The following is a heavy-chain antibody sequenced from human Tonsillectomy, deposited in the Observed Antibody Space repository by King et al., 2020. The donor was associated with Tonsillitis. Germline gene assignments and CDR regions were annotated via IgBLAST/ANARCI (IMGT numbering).Heavy chain of an antibody. Sequence: VQLQESGPGLVKPSETLSLTCTVSGGSISSYYWSWIRQPPGRGLEWIGYIYYSGSTNYNPSLKSRVTISVATSKNQFSLKLSSVTAADTAVYYCARGTMTTVTTFDYWGQGTLVTVSS. J-gene: IGHJ4*02. CDR2: IYYSGST. CDR3: ARGTMTTVTTFDY. V-gene: IGHV4-59*01. D-gene: IGHD4-17*01. CDR1: GGSISSYY.